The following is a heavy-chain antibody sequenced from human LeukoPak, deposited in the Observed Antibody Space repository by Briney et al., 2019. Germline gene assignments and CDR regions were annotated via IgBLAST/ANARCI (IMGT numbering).Heavy chain of an antibody. V-gene: IGHV4-4*07. D-gene: IGHD6-13*01. CDR3: ARIGASSWYEDY. CDR1: GYSISSGYY. J-gene: IGHJ4*02. CDR2: IYTSGST. Sequence: SETLSLTCTVSGYSISSGYYWSWIRQPAGKGLEWIGRIYTSGSTNYNPSLKSRVTMSVDTSKNQFSLKLSSVTAADTAVYYCARIGASSWYEDYWGQGTLVTVSS.